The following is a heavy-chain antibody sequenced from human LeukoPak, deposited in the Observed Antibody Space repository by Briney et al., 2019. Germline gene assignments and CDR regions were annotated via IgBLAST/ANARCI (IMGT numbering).Heavy chain of an antibody. CDR1: GFTFSAYY. CDR3: ARSLPYGTTWYGRSDF. J-gene: IGHJ4*02. CDR2: ISSSGSTI. V-gene: IGHV3-11*01. Sequence: PGGSLRLSCAASGFTFSAYYMSWVRQAPGKGLEWVSYISSSGSTIYYADSVKGRFTISRDNAKNLLYLQMNSLRAEDTAIYYCARSLPYGTTWYGRSDFWGQGTLVTVSS. D-gene: IGHD6-13*01.